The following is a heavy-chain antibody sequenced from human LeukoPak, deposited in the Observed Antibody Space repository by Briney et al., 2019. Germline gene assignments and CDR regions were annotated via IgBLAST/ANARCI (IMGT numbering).Heavy chain of an antibody. CDR2: ISSSGSTI. D-gene: IGHD2-2*01. CDR3: ASVVPAAKVPWYYYYMDV. CDR1: GFTFSDYY. J-gene: IGHJ6*03. V-gene: IGHV3-11*04. Sequence: PGGSLRLSCAASGFTFSDYYMSWIRQAPGKGLEWVSYISSSGSTIYYADSVKGRFTISRDNAKNSLYLQMNSLRAEDTAVYYCASVVPAAKVPWYYYYMDVWGKGTTVTVSS.